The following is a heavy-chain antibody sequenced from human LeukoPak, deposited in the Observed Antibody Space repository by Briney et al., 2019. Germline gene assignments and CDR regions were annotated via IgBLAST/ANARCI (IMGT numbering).Heavy chain of an antibody. CDR2: IKSKTDGGTT. V-gene: IGHV3-15*01. CDR1: GFTFSNAW. J-gene: IGHJ4*02. D-gene: IGHD3-22*01. Sequence: GGSLRLSCAASGFTFSNAWMSWVRQAPGKGLEWVGRIKSKTDGGTTDYAAPVKGRFTISRDDSKNTLYLQMNSLKTEDTAVYYCTTDGGPYYYDSSVDYWGQGTLVTVSS. CDR3: TTDGGPYYYDSSVDY.